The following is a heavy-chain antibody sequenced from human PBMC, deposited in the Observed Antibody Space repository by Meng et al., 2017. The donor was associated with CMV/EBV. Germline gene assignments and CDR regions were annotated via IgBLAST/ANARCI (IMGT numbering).Heavy chain of an antibody. CDR3: VRRSKSNWYFDL. CDR2: LSTTSAYI. J-gene: IGHJ2*01. Sequence: SCEASEFTFSSHDMYWVRQAPGKGLDWVSSLSTTSAYIFYADSVEGRFTISRDNARNSLYLQMNSLRVEDTAVYYCVRRSKSNWYFDLWGRGTLVTVSS. CDR1: EFTFSSHD. V-gene: IGHV3-21*01.